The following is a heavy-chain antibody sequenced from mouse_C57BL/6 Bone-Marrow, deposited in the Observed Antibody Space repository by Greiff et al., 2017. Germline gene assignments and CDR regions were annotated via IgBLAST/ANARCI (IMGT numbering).Heavy chain of an antibody. D-gene: IGHD2-4*01. J-gene: IGHJ4*01. Sequence: VQLQQSGPGLAKPSQTLSLTCSVTGYSITSDYWNWIRKFPGNKLEYMGYISYSGSTYYNPSLKSRISITRDPSKNQYYLQFNSVTTEDPATYYCARLIYYDYDEDAMDYWGQGTSVTVSS. V-gene: IGHV3-8*01. CDR2: ISYSGST. CDR3: ARLIYYDYDEDAMDY. CDR1: GYSITSDY.